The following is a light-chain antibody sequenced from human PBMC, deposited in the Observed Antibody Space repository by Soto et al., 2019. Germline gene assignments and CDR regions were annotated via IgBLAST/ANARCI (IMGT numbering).Light chain of an antibody. CDR3: QQYNNWPST. V-gene: IGKV3-15*01. Sequence: EIGMTQSPGTLSVSPGERATLSCRDRESISVNLAWYQQKPGQAPNLLILGATSRATGVPARFSGSGSVTDLSLTISSPQSEDFAVYYCQQYNNWPSTFGQGTKLESK. CDR2: GAT. CDR1: ESISVN. J-gene: IGKJ2*01.